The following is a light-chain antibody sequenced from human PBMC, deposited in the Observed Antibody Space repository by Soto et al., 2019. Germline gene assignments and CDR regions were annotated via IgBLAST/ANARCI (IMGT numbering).Light chain of an antibody. CDR1: QGISSY. Sequence: DIQLTQSPSFLSSSVGDRVTITCRASQGISSYLAWYQQKPGKAPKLLIYAASTLQSGVPSRFSGSGSGTEFTLTISSLQPEDFATYYCQQLSSDPPRTFGEGTKVEIK. V-gene: IGKV1-9*01. CDR3: QQLSSDPPRT. J-gene: IGKJ1*01. CDR2: AAS.